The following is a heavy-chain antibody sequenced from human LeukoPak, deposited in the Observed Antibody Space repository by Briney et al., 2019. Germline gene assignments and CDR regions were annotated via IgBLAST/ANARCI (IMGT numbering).Heavy chain of an antibody. Sequence: ASVKVSCKASGYTFTSYGISWVRQAPGQGLEWMGWISAYNGNTSYAQKLQGRVTMTTDTSTSTAYMELRSLRSDDTAVYYCAREYYYGSGSYFSVVGMDVWGQGTTVTVSS. CDR1: GYTFTSYG. V-gene: IGHV1-18*01. J-gene: IGHJ6*02. D-gene: IGHD3-10*01. CDR2: ISAYNGNT. CDR3: AREYYYGSGSYFSVVGMDV.